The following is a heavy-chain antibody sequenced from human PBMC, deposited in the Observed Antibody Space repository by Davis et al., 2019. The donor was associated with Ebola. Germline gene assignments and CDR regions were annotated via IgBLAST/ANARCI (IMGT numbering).Heavy chain of an antibody. CDR3: ARDLGYYYGSGSLLY. J-gene: IGHJ4*02. Sequence: PGGSLRLSCAASGFTFSSYAMHWVRQAPGKGLEWVAVISYDGSNKYYADSVKGRFTISRDNSKNTLYLQMNSLRAEDTAVYYCARDLGYYYGSGSLLYWGQGTLVTVSS. D-gene: IGHD3-10*01. CDR2: ISYDGSNK. V-gene: IGHV3-30-3*01. CDR1: GFTFSSYA.